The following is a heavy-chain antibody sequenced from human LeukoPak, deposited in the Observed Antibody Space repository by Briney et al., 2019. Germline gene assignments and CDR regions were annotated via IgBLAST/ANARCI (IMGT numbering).Heavy chain of an antibody. V-gene: IGHV4-59*11. D-gene: IGHD6-19*01. J-gene: IGHJ6*03. Sequence: SETLSLICTVSGGSLSSHYWSWIRQPPGKGLEWIGYIYYSGSTNYNPSLKSRVTISVDTSKNQFSLKLSSVTAADTAVYYCARDSFGGSGWYGDYYYYYYMDVWGKGTTVTVSS. CDR3: ARDSFGGSGWYGDYYYYYYMDV. CDR1: GGSLSSHY. CDR2: IYYSGST.